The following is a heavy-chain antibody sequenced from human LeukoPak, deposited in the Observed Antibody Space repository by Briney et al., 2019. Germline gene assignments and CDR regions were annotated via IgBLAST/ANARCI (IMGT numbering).Heavy chain of an antibody. Sequence: SVKVSCKASGGTFSSYAISWVRQAPGQGLEWMGGIIPIFGTANYAQKFQGRVTITADESTSTAYMELSSLRSEDTAVYYCARDRATPYGDYYYGMDVWAKGHGHRLL. J-gene: IGHJ6*02. D-gene: IGHD4-17*01. V-gene: IGHV1-69*13. CDR1: GGTFSSYA. CDR2: IIPIFGTA. CDR3: ARDRATPYGDYYYGMDV.